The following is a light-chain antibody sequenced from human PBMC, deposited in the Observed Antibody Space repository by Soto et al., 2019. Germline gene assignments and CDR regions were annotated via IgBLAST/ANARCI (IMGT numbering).Light chain of an antibody. J-gene: IGKJ1*01. CDR2: AAS. CDR3: QQYYSYPRT. Sequence: AIRMTQSPSSLSASTGDRVTITCRASQGISCYLAWYQQKPGKAPKLLIYAASTLQSGVPSRFSGSGSGTDFTLTTSCLQSEDFATYYCQQYYSYPRTFGQGTKVDIK. V-gene: IGKV1-8*01. CDR1: QGISCY.